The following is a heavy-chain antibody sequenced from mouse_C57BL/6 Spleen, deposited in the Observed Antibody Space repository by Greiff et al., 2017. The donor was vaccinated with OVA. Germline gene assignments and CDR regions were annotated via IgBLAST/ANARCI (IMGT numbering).Heavy chain of an antibody. V-gene: IGHV2-2*01. J-gene: IGHJ2*01. CDR1: GFSLTSYG. D-gene: IGHD3-3*01. CDR3: ARTGTGYFDY. Sequence: QVQLKQSGPGLVQPSQSLSITCTVSGFSLTSYGVHWVRQSPGKGLEWLGVIWSGGSTDYNAAFISRLSISKDNSKSQVFCKMNRLQADDTAIYYCARTGTGYFDYWGQGTTLTVSS. CDR2: IWSGGST.